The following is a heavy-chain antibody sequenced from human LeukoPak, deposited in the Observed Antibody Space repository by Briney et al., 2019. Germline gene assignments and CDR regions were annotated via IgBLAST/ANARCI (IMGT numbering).Heavy chain of an antibody. CDR2: INSDGSST. Sequence: GGSLRLSCAASGFTFSSYWMHWVRQAPGKGLVWVSRINSDGSSTSYADSVKGRFTISRDNAKNTLYLQMNSLRAKDTAVYYCAREWLRSPDAFDIWGQGTMVTVSS. D-gene: IGHD5-12*01. J-gene: IGHJ3*02. V-gene: IGHV3-74*01. CDR1: GFTFSSYW. CDR3: AREWLRSPDAFDI.